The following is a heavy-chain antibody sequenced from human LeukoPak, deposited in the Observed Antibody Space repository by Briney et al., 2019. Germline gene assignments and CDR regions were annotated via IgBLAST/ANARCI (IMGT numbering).Heavy chain of an antibody. CDR3: ARGGTGYCSSTSCYFDN. CDR2: XYXRSKWYN. D-gene: IGHD2-2*01. Sequence: LXLTCAISXXXVXXXXXAWXXXRQSPXXXLXXXXXXYXRSKWYNDYAVTVKSRISINPDTSKNQFSLQLNSVTPEDTAVYYCARGGTGYCSSTSCYFDNWGQGTLVTVSS. J-gene: IGHJ4*02. V-gene: IGHV6-1*01. CDR1: XXXVXXXXXA.